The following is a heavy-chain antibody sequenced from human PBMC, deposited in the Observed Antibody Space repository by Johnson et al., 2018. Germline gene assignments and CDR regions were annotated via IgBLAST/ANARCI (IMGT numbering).Heavy chain of an antibody. CDR2: INSDGSST. Sequence: VQLQESGGGLVQPGGSLRLSCAASRFTFIDYWMHWVRQAPGKGLVWVSRINSDGSSTTYADSVRGRFTISRDNSKNTLYLHMNSLRADDTAVYYGAKGRDYNYYGSGSLYYFDYWGQGTLVTVSS. CDR1: RFTFIDYW. CDR3: AKGRDYNYYGSGSLYYFDY. J-gene: IGHJ4*02. V-gene: IGHV3-74*01. D-gene: IGHD3-10*01.